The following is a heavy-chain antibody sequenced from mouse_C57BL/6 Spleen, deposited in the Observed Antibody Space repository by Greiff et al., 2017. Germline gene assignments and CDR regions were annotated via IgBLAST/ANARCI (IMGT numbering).Heavy chain of an antibody. CDR3: TRGDDYYAMDY. V-gene: IGHV5-9-1*02. J-gene: IGHJ4*01. Sequence: EVMLVESGEGLVKPGASLKLSCAASGFTFSSYAMSWVRQTPEKRLEWVAYISSGGDYIYYADTVKGRFTISRDNARNTLYLQRSSLKSEDTAMYYCTRGDDYYAMDYWGQGTSVTVSS. CDR2: ISSGGDYI. D-gene: IGHD3-3*01. CDR1: GFTFSSYA.